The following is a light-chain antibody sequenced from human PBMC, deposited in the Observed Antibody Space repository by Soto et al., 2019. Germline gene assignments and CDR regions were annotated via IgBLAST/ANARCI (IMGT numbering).Light chain of an antibody. CDR3: QQHGSLPIT. V-gene: IGKV3-20*01. J-gene: IGKJ5*01. Sequence: EIVLTKSPGTLSLSPGERAPLSCRASQSVSSNYLAWYQQIPGQAPRPLIYGASSRVPGIPDRFSGSGSGTDFTLTISRLEPEDFAVYYCQQHGSLPITFGQGTRLEIK. CDR2: GAS. CDR1: QSVSSNY.